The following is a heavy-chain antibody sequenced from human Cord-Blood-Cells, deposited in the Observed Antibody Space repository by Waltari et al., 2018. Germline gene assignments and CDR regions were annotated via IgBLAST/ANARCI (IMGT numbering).Heavy chain of an antibody. D-gene: IGHD1-20*01. Sequence: EVQLVESGGGLVKPGGSLRLSCAASGFTFSSYSMNWVRQAPGKGREWVSSISSSSSYIYYADSVKGRFTISRDNAKNSLYLQMNSLRAEDTAVYYCALNWNDAFDIWGQGTMVTVSS. CDR3: ALNWNDAFDI. V-gene: IGHV3-21*01. CDR2: ISSSSSYI. J-gene: IGHJ3*02. CDR1: GFTFSSYS.